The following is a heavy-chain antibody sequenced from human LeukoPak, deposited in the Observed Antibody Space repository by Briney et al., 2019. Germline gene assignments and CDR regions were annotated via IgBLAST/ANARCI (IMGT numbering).Heavy chain of an antibody. V-gene: IGHV3-30*18. D-gene: IGHD6-19*01. Sequence: GGSLRLSCAASGFTFSSYGMHWVRQAPGKGLEWVAVISYDGSNKYYADSVKGRFTISRDNSKNTLCLQMNSLRAEDTAVYYCAKPSSGWYGTYYFDYWGQGTLVTVSS. CDR3: AKPSSGWYGTYYFDY. CDR2: ISYDGSNK. J-gene: IGHJ4*02. CDR1: GFTFSSYG.